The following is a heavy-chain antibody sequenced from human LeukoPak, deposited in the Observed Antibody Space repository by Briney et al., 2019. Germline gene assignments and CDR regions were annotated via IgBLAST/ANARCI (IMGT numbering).Heavy chain of an antibody. D-gene: IGHD3-10*01. CDR2: ISWNSGSI. J-gene: IGHJ4*02. CDR3: AKGQPATMVRGVPDY. V-gene: IGHV3-9*03. Sequence: PGGSLRLSCAASGLTFDDYAMHWVRQAPGKGLEWVSGISWNSGSIGYADSVKGRFTISRDNAKNSLYLQMNSLRAEDMALYYCAKGQPATMVRGVPDYWGQGTLVTVSS. CDR1: GLTFDDYA.